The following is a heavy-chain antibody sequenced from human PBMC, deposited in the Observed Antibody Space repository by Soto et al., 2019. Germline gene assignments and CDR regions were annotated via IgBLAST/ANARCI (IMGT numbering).Heavy chain of an antibody. CDR1: GFPFSAAW. V-gene: IGHV3-15*07. Sequence: EVHLVESGGGLMKPGESLRLSCAASGFPFSAAWFNWVRQAPGKGLGGAGRIKSQKDGGTTDYAAPVRDRFTISKDDSINTLYLQMNSLQTEDTGVYFCTADLPAFIPQVDSWGQGTLVTVSS. CDR3: TADLPAFIPQVDS. J-gene: IGHJ4*02. D-gene: IGHD3-3*02. CDR2: IKSQKDGGTT.